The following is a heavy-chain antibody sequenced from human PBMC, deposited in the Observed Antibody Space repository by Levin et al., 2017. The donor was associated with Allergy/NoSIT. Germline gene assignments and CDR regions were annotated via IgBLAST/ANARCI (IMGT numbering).Heavy chain of an antibody. V-gene: IGHV1-8*01. Sequence: ASVKVSCKASGYTFTSYDINWVRQATGQGLEWMGWMNPNSGNTGYAQKFQGRVTMTRNTSISTAYMELSSLRSEDTAVYYCARFRYSGYGGYYYYMDVWGKGTTVTVSS. D-gene: IGHD5-12*01. CDR1: GYTFTSYD. J-gene: IGHJ6*03. CDR2: MNPNSGNT. CDR3: ARFRYSGYGGYYYYMDV.